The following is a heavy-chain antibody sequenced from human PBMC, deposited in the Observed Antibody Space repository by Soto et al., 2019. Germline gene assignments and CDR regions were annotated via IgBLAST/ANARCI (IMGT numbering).Heavy chain of an antibody. V-gene: IGHV4-39*01. J-gene: IGHJ6*02. CDR3: ARVSTARTDYCASAMDV. Sequence: QLQLQESGPGLVKPSETLSLTCTVSGGSISSSSYCWGWTRQPPGKGLEWIGRIHYSGSTYYSPSLRGRVTISADTAKNQFSLNLSSVTAADTAVYYCARVSTARTDYCASAMDVWGQGTTVSVSS. CDR1: GGSISSSSYC. CDR2: IHYSGST.